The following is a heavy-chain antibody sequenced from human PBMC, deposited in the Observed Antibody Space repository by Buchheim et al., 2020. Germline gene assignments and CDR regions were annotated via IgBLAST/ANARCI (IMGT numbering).Heavy chain of an antibody. CDR3: VRDRGWTAFDY. V-gene: IGHV3-74*01. CDR1: GFIFSKYW. CDR2: INTDGCTT. J-gene: IGHJ4*02. Sequence: EVHLVESGGELVQPGGSLRLSCAASGFIFSKYWIQWVRHAPGKGLERVSFINTDGCTTGYADSVQGRFTISRDNHRPTVYLHMTSLRVEDTAVYYCVRDRGWTAFDYWGQGAL. D-gene: IGHD6-19*01.